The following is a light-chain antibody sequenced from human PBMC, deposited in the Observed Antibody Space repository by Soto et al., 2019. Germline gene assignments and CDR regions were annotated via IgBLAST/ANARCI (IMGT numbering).Light chain of an antibody. CDR3: QHYNSYPLT. V-gene: IGKV1-5*03. J-gene: IGKJ4*01. Sequence: DIQRTRSPSTVSGSVGYRVTITCRASQTISSWLAWYQQKPGKAPKLLIYKASTLKSGVPSRFSGSGSGTEFTLTISSLQPDDFATYYCQHYNSYPLTFGGGTMVDVK. CDR1: QTISSW. CDR2: KAS.